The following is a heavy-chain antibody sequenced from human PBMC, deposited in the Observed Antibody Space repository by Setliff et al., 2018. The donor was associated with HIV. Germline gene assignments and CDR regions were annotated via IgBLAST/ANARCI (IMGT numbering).Heavy chain of an antibody. CDR2: IYYSGST. Sequence: PSETLSLTCTVSGGSISNSRYYWSWIRQPPGKGLEWIGSIYYSGSTYYNPPLKSRVTISVDTSKNQFSLKLSSVTAADAAVYYCASRVYYYDSSGYLREEGFDPWGQGTLVTVS. D-gene: IGHD3-22*01. V-gene: IGHV4-39*01. CDR1: GGSISNSRYY. CDR3: ASRVYYYDSSGYLREEGFDP. J-gene: IGHJ5*02.